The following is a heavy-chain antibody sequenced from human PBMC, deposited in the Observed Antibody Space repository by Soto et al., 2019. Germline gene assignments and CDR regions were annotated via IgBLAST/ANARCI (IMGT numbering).Heavy chain of an antibody. V-gene: IGHV3-21*01. Sequence: EVQLVESWGGLVKPGGSLRLSCISSGFTFRTYTMNWVRQAPGKGLELVSGIRGFSPYTFYAESVKGRFTISRDNAKNSLYLQMNRLRAEDTAVYYCARDRGYDAHDYYYNAMDVWGQGTTVTVSS. D-gene: IGHD2-15*01. CDR3: ARDRGYDAHDYYYNAMDV. CDR1: GFTFRTYT. J-gene: IGHJ6*02. CDR2: IRGFSPYT.